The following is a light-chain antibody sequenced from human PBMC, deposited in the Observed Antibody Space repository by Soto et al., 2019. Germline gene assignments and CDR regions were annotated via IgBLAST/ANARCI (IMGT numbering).Light chain of an antibody. V-gene: IGKV3-20*01. Sequence: EIVLTQSPGTLSLSPGERATLSCRASQSVSSYYLAWYLQKPGQAPRLLIYGASSRATGIPDRFSGSGSGTDFTLTISRLEPEDFAVYYCQQYGSSLSITFGQGTRLEIK. J-gene: IGKJ5*01. CDR3: QQYGSSLSIT. CDR1: QSVSSYY. CDR2: GAS.